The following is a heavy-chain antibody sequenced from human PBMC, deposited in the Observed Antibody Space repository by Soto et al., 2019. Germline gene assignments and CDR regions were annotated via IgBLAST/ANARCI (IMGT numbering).Heavy chain of an antibody. D-gene: IGHD3-10*01. CDR2: IIPIFGTA. J-gene: IGHJ6*02. V-gene: IGHV1-69*13. CDR1: GGTFSSYA. Sequence: GASVKVSCKASGGTFSSYAISWVRQAPGQGLEWIGGIIPIFGTANYAQKFQGRVTITADESTSTAYMELSSLRSEDTAVYYCARRSPYYYGSGIYYYGMDVWGQGTTVTVSS. CDR3: ARRSPYYYGSGIYYYGMDV.